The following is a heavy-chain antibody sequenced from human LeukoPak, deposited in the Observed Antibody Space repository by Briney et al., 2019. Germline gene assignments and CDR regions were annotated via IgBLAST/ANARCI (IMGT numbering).Heavy chain of an antibody. J-gene: IGHJ3*02. CDR1: GGSISYYY. V-gene: IGHV4-59*08. CDR2: VYYSGST. Sequence: PSETLSLTCTVSGGSISYYYWSWIRQPPGKGLEGIGYVYYSGSTSYNPSLKSRVTISLDTSKHQFSLKLNSVTAADTAVYYCARHAYCGGDCFGGAFEIWGQGTMVT. D-gene: IGHD2-21*02. CDR3: ARHAYCGGDCFGGAFEI.